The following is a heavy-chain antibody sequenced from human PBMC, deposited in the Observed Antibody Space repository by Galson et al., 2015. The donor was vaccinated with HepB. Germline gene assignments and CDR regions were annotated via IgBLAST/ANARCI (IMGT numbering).Heavy chain of an antibody. D-gene: IGHD6-13*01. J-gene: IGHJ6*02. CDR3: ARGVSIAAAAPKKIRDYYGMDV. CDR1: GFTFSRYA. V-gene: IGHV3-30-3*01. Sequence: SLRLSCAASGFTFSRYAMHWVRQAPGKGLEWVAVISYDGSNKYYADSVKGRFTISRDNSKNTLYLQMNSLRAEDTAVYYCARGVSIAAAAPKKIRDYYGMDVWGQGTTVTVSS. CDR2: ISYDGSNK.